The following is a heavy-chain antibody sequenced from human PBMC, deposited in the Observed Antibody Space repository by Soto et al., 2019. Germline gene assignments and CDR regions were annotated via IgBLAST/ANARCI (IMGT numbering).Heavy chain of an antibody. CDR3: ARDESRSGWYYDY. CDR2: ISSSGTTI. V-gene: IGHV3-11*01. Sequence: QVQLVESGGGLVKPGGSLRLSCVASGLTFSDYYMTWIRQAPGKGLEWVSHISSSGTTILYADSVKGRFTISRDNAKNSLYLQMNSLRAEDTAVYYCARDESRSGWYYDYWGQGTLVTVSS. J-gene: IGHJ4*02. D-gene: IGHD6-19*01. CDR1: GLTFSDYY.